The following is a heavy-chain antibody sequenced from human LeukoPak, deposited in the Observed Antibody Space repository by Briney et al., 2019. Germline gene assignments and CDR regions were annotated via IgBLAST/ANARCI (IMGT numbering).Heavy chain of an antibody. Sequence: SETLSLTCAVSGYSISSGYYWGWIRQPPGKRLEWIGSIYHSGSTYYKPSLKSRVTISVDTSKNQFSLKLSSVTAADTAVYYCARKYCSSTSCYDGEYYFDYWGQGTLVTVSS. D-gene: IGHD2-2*01. J-gene: IGHJ4*02. CDR2: IYHSGST. CDR1: GYSISSGYY. CDR3: ARKYCSSTSCYDGEYYFDY. V-gene: IGHV4-38-2*01.